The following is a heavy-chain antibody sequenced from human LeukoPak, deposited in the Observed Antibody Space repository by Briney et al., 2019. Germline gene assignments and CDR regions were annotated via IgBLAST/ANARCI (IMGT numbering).Heavy chain of an antibody. CDR3: ARGYYYDSNGLSTFDP. V-gene: IGHV4-39*07. CDR1: GGSISSSSYY. J-gene: IGHJ5*02. CDR2: IYYSGST. Sequence: SETLSLTCTVSGGSISSSSYYWGWIRQPPGKGLEWIGSIYYSGSTYYNPSLKSRVTISVDTSKNQFSLKLSSVTAADTAVYYCARGYYYDSNGLSTFDPWGQGTLVTVSS. D-gene: IGHD3-22*01.